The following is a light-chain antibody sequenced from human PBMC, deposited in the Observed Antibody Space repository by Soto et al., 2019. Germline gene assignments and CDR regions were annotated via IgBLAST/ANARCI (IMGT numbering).Light chain of an antibody. CDR3: SAWDASLNGYV. V-gene: IGLV1-44*01. CDR2: SNY. Sequence: VLTQPPSASGTPGQRVTISCSGSSSNIGSKTVNWYQQLPGTAPKLLIYSNYQRPSGVPDRFSGSKSGTSASLAISGLQSEDEADYYCSAWDASLNGYVFGTGTKATVL. J-gene: IGLJ1*01. CDR1: SSNIGSKT.